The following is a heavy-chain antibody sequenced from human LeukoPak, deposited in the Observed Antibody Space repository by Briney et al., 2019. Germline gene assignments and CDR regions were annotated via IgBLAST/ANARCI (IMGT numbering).Heavy chain of an antibody. Sequence: GASVKVSCKASGYTFTSYTMHWVRQAPGQRLEWMGWINAGKGNTKYSQKFQGRVTITRDTSASTAYMELSSLRSEDTAVYYCARKSSSSSDFDYWGQGTLVTVSS. CDR1: GYTFTSYT. CDR2: INAGKGNT. CDR3: ARKSSSSSDFDY. D-gene: IGHD6-6*01. J-gene: IGHJ4*02. V-gene: IGHV1-3*01.